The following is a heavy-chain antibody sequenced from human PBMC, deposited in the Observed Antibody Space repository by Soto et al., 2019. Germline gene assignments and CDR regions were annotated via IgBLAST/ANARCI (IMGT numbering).Heavy chain of an antibody. D-gene: IGHD3-10*01. CDR1: GFTFSSYA. CDR3: AVLWFGEFDY. J-gene: IGHJ4*02. V-gene: IGHV3-30-3*01. Sequence: GGSLRLSCAASGFTFSSYAMHWVRQAPGKGLEWVAVISYDGSNKYYADSVKGRFTISRDNSKNTLYLQMNSLRAEDTAVYYCAVLWFGEFDYWGQGTLVTGSS. CDR2: ISYDGSNK.